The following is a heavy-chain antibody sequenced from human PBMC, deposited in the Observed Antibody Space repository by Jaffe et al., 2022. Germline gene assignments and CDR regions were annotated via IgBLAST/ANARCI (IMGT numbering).Heavy chain of an antibody. J-gene: IGHJ5*02. CDR2: INTNTGNP. V-gene: IGHV7-4-1*02. D-gene: IGHD3-10*01. CDR3: ARAQDKVLDYYGSGSYWSGNWFDP. CDR1: GYTFTSYA. Sequence: QVQLVQSGSELKKPGASVKVSCKASGYTFTSYAMNWVRQAPGQGLEWMGWINTNTGNPTYAQGFTGRFVFSLDTSVSTAYLQISSLKAEDTAVYYCARAQDKVLDYYGSGSYWSGNWFDPWGQGTLVTVSS.